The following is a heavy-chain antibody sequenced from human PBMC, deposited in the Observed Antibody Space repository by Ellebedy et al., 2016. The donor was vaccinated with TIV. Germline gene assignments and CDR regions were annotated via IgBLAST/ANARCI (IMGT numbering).Heavy chain of an antibody. V-gene: IGHV3-33*01. Sequence: GGSLRLXXAASRFTFSYYGIHWMRQAPDKGLEWVSVIWYDGSKTYYADSVRGRFTISRDNSKSTVDLQMNNLRADDTAMYYCARVWCSTTSCNTPHWYFDLWGRGTLVTVPS. CDR2: IWYDGSKT. J-gene: IGHJ2*01. CDR1: RFTFSYYG. D-gene: IGHD2-2*02. CDR3: ARVWCSTTSCNTPHWYFDL.